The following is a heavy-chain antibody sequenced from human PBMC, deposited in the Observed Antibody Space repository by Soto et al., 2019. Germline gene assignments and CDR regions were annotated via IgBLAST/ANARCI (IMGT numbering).Heavy chain of an antibody. J-gene: IGHJ6*02. D-gene: IGHD6-13*01. Sequence: QVQLQESGPGLMKPSGTLSLICSVSGESVGRGTNYWSWVRQAPGRGLEWIGYIFDAATAIYNPSFESRVSISLDAAKNQVSLKLTFVTAADTAIYYCARDRRGRADGFIYYYGMEVWGQGTSVTVSS. V-gene: IGHV4-61*01. CDR3: ARDRRGRADGFIYYYGMEV. CDR1: GESVGRGTNY. CDR2: IFDAATA.